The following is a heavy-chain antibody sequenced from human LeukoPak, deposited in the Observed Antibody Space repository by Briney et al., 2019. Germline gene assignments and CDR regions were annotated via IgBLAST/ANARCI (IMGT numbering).Heavy chain of an antibody. CDR1: AFTFASNS. V-gene: IGHV3-21*01. D-gene: IGHD2-21*02. CDR2: TTTSSSYI. Sequence: AESLRLACPVSAFTFASNSMKCDSPAHGKVMGWVSSTTTSSSYIYYADSVKGRFTISRDNAKNSLYLQMNSLRAEDTAVYYCARSSNCGGDCYAEGIGGYWGQGTLVTVSS. CDR3: ARSSNCGGDCYAEGIGGY. J-gene: IGHJ4*02.